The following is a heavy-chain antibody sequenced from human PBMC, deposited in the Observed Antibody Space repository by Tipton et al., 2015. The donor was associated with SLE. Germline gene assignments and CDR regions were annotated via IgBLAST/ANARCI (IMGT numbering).Heavy chain of an antibody. V-gene: IGHV4-34*01. D-gene: IGHD6-13*01. CDR1: GGSFSGHY. Sequence: TLSLTCAVYGGSFSGHYWSWIRQPPGKGLEWIGEINHSGSTNYNPSLKSRVTISVDTSKNQFSLKVSSVTAADTAVYYCARRDGYSSTWNWFDPWGQGTLVTVSS. CDR3: ARRDGYSSTWNWFDP. CDR2: INHSGST. J-gene: IGHJ5*02.